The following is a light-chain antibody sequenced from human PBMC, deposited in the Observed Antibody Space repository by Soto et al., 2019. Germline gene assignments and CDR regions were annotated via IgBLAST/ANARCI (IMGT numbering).Light chain of an antibody. J-gene: IGKJ1*01. CDR2: DAS. CDR3: QQFYTFSPWA. CDR1: QSISSW. Sequence: DIQMTQSPSTLSASVGDRVTITCRASQSISSWLAWYQQKPGKAPKLLIYDASSLESGVQSRFSGSGSGTEFTLTISSLQPDDFATYYCQQFYTFSPWAFGQGTKVEIK. V-gene: IGKV1-5*01.